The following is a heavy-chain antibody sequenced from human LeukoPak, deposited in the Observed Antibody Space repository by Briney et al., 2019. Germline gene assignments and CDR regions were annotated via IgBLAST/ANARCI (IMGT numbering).Heavy chain of an antibody. CDR3: ARQGDYGDYVFDY. CDR1: GYSVSSGYT. CDR2: FFHSGST. J-gene: IGHJ4*02. Sequence: SETLSLTCTVSGYSVSSGYTWGWIRQPPERRLEWIGSFFHSGSTYYNPSLKSRVTISVDTSKNQFSLKLSSVTAADTAVYYCARQGDYGDYVFDYWGQGTLVTVSS. D-gene: IGHD4-17*01. V-gene: IGHV4-38-2*02.